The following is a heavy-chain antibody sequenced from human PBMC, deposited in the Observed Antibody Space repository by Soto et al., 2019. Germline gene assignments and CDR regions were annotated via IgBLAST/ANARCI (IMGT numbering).Heavy chain of an antibody. Sequence: EVQLLESGGGLVQPGGSLRLSCAASGFTFSSYAMSWVRQAPGKGLEWVSVISGSGGSTYYADSVKGRFTISRDNSKNTLYLQMNILRAEDTAVYYCARRSSGWYFDYWGQGTLVTVSS. V-gene: IGHV3-23*01. CDR2: ISGSGGST. D-gene: IGHD6-19*01. CDR3: ARRSSGWYFDY. CDR1: GFTFSSYA. J-gene: IGHJ4*02.